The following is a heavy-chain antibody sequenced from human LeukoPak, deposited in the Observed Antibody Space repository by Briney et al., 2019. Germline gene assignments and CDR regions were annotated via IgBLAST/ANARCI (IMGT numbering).Heavy chain of an antibody. D-gene: IGHD2-2*01. CDR2: IYTSGST. J-gene: IGHJ3*02. CDR3: ARRYQLLSGDAFDI. CDR1: GGSISSYY. V-gene: IGHV4-4*07. Sequence: PSETLSLTCTVSGGSISSYYWSWIRQPAGKGLEWLGRIYTSGSTNYNPSLKSRVTMSVDTSKNQFSLKLSSVTAADTAVYYCARRYQLLSGDAFDIWGQGTMVTVSS.